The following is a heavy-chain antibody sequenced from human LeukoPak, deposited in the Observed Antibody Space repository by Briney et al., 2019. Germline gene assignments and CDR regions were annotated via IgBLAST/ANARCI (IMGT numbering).Heavy chain of an antibody. D-gene: IGHD3-3*02. CDR3: ARLPATTRLAWNSDY. CDR1: GFTFSSYA. CDR2: INHSGST. Sequence: GSLRLSCAASGFTFSSYAMSWVRQAPGKGLEWIGEINHSGSTNYNPSLKSRVTISVDTSKNQFSLKLSSVTAADTAVYYCARLPATTRLAWNSDYWGQETLVTVSS. V-gene: IGHV4-34*01. J-gene: IGHJ4*02.